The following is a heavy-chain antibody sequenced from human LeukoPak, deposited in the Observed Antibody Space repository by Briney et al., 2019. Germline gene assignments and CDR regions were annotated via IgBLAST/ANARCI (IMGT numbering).Heavy chain of an antibody. CDR3: AREPHYSGYGGFDP. CDR1: GFTFSSYE. D-gene: IGHD5-12*01. J-gene: IGHJ5*02. CDR2: ISSSGSTI. Sequence: GGSLRLSCAASGFTFSSYEMNWVRQAPGKGLELVSYISSSGSTIYYADSVKGRFTISRDNAKNSLYLQMNSLRAEDTAVYYCAREPHYSGYGGFDPWGQGTLVTVSS. V-gene: IGHV3-48*03.